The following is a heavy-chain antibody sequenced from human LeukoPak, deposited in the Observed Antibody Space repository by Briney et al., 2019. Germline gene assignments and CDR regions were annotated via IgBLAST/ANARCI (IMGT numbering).Heavy chain of an antibody. CDR3: ARTRDRGLGY. V-gene: IGHV4-30-4*08. Sequence: SETLSLTCTVSGGSINSGDYYWSWIRQPPGKGLEWIGYIYYSGSTHYNPSLKSRVTISVDTSKNQFSLRLSSVTAADTAVYYCARTRDRGLGYWGQGTLVTVSS. D-gene: IGHD5-24*01. CDR1: GGSINSGDYY. CDR2: IYYSGST. J-gene: IGHJ4*02.